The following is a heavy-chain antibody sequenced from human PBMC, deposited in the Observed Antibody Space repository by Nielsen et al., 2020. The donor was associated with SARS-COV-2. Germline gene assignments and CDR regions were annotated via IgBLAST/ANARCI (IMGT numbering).Heavy chain of an antibody. V-gene: IGHV4-61*01. CDR2: IYYSGST. Sequence: SETLSLTSTVSGGSVSSGSYYWSWIRQPPGKGLEWIGYIYYSGSTNYNPSLKSRVTISVDTSKNQFSLKLSSVTAADTAVYYCARALSITIFGVVIINYFDYWGQGTLVTVSS. CDR1: GGSVSSGSYY. D-gene: IGHD3-3*01. J-gene: IGHJ4*02. CDR3: ARALSITIFGVVIINYFDY.